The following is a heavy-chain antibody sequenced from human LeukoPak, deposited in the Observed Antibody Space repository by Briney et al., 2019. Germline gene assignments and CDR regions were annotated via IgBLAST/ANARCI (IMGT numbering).Heavy chain of an antibody. D-gene: IGHD2-21*01. CDR3: AKAPVTTCSGAYCYPFDY. CDR1: GFTLSSYE. J-gene: IGHJ4*02. Sequence: GGSLRLSCIVSGFTLSSYEMSWVRQAPGKGLEWVSAISVSGNTYHADSVKGRFTISRDSSKNTLYLQMNRLRAEDAAVYYCAKAPVTTCSGAYCYPFDYWGQGTLVTVSS. CDR2: ISVSGNT. V-gene: IGHV3-23*01.